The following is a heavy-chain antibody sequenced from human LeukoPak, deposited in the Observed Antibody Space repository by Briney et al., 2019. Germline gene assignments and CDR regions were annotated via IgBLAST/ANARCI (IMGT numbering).Heavy chain of an antibody. CDR3: AKAQQLVRYYFDY. CDR2: ISGSGGST. CDR1: GFTSSNYA. V-gene: IGHV3-23*01. Sequence: GGSLRLSCAASGFTSSNYAMSWVRQAPGKGLEWVSAISGSGGSTFYADSVKGRFTISRDNPKNTLYLQMNSLRAEDTAVYYCAKAQQLVRYYFDYWGQGTLVTVSS. J-gene: IGHJ4*02. D-gene: IGHD6-13*01.